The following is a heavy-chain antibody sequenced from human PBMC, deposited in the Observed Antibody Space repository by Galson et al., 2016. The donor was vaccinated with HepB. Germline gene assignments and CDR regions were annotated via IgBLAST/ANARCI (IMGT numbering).Heavy chain of an antibody. D-gene: IGHD2-2*01. CDR2: ISNDGRSR. CDR3: LKSGYCGITDCFHAFDI. CDR1: GFTFSSYS. J-gene: IGHJ3*02. Sequence: LRLSCAASGFTFSSYSMHWVRQAPGKGLEYISTISNDGRSRYFVDSVRGRFTISRDNSKNTVYLQMSSLRPEDSATYYCLKSGYCGITDCFHAFDIWGQGTTVTVSS. V-gene: IGHV3-64D*08.